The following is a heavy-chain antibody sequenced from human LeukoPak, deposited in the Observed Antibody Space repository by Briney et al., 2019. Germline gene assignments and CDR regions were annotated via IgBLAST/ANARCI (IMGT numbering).Heavy chain of an antibody. CDR2: IKSKTAGGTT. V-gene: IGHV3-15*07. J-gene: IGHJ4*02. CDR3: SQGSGQYYDY. Sequence: PGGSLTLSWAVSGRTLSNVWMKWVRQAPGKGLEWVGRIKSKTAGGTTDFAAPVKGRFTISRDDSKNTLYLQMNSLTSEDTGVYYCSQGSGQYYDYWGQGTLVTVSS. D-gene: IGHD2-15*01. CDR1: GRTLSNVW.